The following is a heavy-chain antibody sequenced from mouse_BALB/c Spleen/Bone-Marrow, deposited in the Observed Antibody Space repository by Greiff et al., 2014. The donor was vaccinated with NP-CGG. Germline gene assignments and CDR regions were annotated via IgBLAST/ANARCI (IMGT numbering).Heavy chain of an antibody. J-gene: IGHJ3*01. CDR2: INPCNGAT. CDR3: ARGAY. CDR1: GYSITGYY. V-gene: IGHV1-31*01. Sequence: EVQLQQSGPELVKPGVSVKISCKASGYSITGYYMHWVKQSHVKSLEWIGRINPCNGATTYSQSFKDKASLTVDESSNTAYMDLHSLTSEDSAVYYCARGAYWGQGTLVTVSA.